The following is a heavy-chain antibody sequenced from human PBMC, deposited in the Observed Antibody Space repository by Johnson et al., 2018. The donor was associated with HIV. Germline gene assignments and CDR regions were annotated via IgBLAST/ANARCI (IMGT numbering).Heavy chain of an antibody. J-gene: IGHJ3*02. CDR1: GFTFSDYG. Sequence: QVQVVESGGGVVQPGRSLRLSCAASGFTFSDYGMHWVRQAPGKGLVWVAVISYDGINEYYADSVKGRFTISRDNSKNTLYLQMNRLRTEDTAVFYCAKGPLYDFWSGEAFDIWGQGTMVTVSS. CDR3: AKGPLYDFWSGEAFDI. V-gene: IGHV3-30*18. D-gene: IGHD3-3*01. CDR2: ISYDGINE.